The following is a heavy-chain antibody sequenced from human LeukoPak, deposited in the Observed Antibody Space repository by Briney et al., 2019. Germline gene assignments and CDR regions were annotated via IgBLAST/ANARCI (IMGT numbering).Heavy chain of an antibody. CDR3: AFSMVRGRRYGFDP. D-gene: IGHD3-10*01. CDR2: ISDYNGNT. Sequence: GASVKVSCKASGYTFTSNGISRVRQDPGQGLEWMGRISDYNGNTNYAQKLQGRVTITTDTSTSKAYMELRSLRSDDTAVYYCAFSMVRGRRYGFDPWGQGTLVTVSS. CDR1: GYTFTSNG. V-gene: IGHV1-18*04. J-gene: IGHJ5*02.